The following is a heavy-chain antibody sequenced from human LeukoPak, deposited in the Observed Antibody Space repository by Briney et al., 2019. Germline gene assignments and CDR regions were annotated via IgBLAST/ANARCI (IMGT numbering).Heavy chain of an antibody. CDR2: ISSSSSYI. CDR3: ARDSGNWFDP. Sequence: GGSLRLSCAASGFTFSSYSMNWVRQAPGTGLEWVSSISSSSSYIYYVDSVKGRFTISRDNAKNSLYLQMNSLRAEDTAVYYWARDSGNWFDPWGQGTLVTVSS. CDR1: GFTFSSYS. J-gene: IGHJ5*02. V-gene: IGHV3-21*01.